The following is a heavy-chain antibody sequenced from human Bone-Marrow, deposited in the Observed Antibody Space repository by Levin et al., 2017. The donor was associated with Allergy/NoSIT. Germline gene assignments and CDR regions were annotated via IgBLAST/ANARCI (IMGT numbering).Heavy chain of an antibody. J-gene: IGHJ6*02. CDR2: INPDGSET. V-gene: IGHV3-7*01. D-gene: IGHD2-2*01. Sequence: GESLKISCTASGFTFSRYWMTWVRQAPGKGLEWVANINPDGSETYYVDSVKGRFTISRDNTENSLYLQINNLTAEDTAAYYCAREGHCSCSSCYFWLGYYYYVMDVWGQGTTVTVSS. CDR3: AREGHCSCSSCYFWLGYYYYVMDV. CDR1: GFTFSRYW.